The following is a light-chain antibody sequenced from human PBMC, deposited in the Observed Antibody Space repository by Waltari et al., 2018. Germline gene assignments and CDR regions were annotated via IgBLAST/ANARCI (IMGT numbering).Light chain of an antibody. CDR1: QSVSSSY. CDR3: QQYGSSPRT. CDR2: GAS. Sequence: EIVLTQSPGTLSLSPGERATLSCRDSQSVSSSYLSWYQQKPGQAPRLLIYGASSSATGIPDRFSGRGSGTDFTLTISRLEPEDFAVYYCQQYGSSPRTFGQGTKVEIK. V-gene: IGKV3-20*01. J-gene: IGKJ1*01.